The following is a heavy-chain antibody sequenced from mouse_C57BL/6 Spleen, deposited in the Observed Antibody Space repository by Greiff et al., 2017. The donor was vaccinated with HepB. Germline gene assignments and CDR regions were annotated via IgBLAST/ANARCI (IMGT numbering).Heavy chain of an antibody. D-gene: IGHD2-2*01. CDR2: IDPSDSET. Sequence: QVQLQQPGAELVRPGSSVKLSCKASGYTFTSYWMPWVKQRPIQGLEWIGNIDPSDSETHYNQKFKDKATLTVDTSYSTAYMQRSSLTSEDAAVYYCASTGSTRVTSRVDDWGQGTTLTVSS. V-gene: IGHV1-52*01. J-gene: IGHJ2*01. CDR1: GYTFTSYW. CDR3: ASTGSTRVTSRVDD.